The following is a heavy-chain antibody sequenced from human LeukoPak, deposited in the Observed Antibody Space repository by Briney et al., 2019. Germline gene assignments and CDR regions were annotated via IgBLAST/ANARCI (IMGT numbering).Heavy chain of an antibody. D-gene: IGHD2-2*01. V-gene: IGHV3-74*01. CDR3: ARRGLVPAFDI. CDR2: INGDGSST. CDR1: GFTFNSYW. Sequence: GGSLRLSCEASGFTFNSYWMHWVRQVPGKGLVWVSRINGDGSSTTYADAVKGRFTISRDNAKNTLYLQMSSLRAEDTAVYYCARRGLVPAFDIWGQGTMVTVAS. J-gene: IGHJ3*02.